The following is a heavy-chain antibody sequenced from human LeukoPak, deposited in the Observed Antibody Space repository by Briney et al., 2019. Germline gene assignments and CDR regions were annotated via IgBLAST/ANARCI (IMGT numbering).Heavy chain of an antibody. CDR3: VRVRTGSISDH. CDR2: IFYSGTA. Sequence: SETLSLTCTVSGGSINTSPYYWGWVRQPPEKGLEWLGSIFYSGTAYYNPSLRSRVTVSRDTSKNQFSLNLNSVTAADTAVYYCVRVRTGSISDHWGQGILVIVSS. D-gene: IGHD2-8*02. CDR1: GGSINTSPYY. J-gene: IGHJ4*02. V-gene: IGHV4-39*07.